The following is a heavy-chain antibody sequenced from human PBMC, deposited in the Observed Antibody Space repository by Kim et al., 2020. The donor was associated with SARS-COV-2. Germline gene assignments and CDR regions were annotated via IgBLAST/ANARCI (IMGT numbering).Heavy chain of an antibody. CDR2: INHSGST. J-gene: IGHJ5*02. CDR1: GGSFSGYY. CDR3: ARDSTTSSIAARPDFDP. D-gene: IGHD6-6*01. V-gene: IGHV4-34*01. Sequence: SETLSLTCAVYGGSFSGYYWSWIRQPPGKGLEWIGEINHSGSTNYNPSLKSRVTISVDTSKNQFSLKLSSVTAADTAVYYCARDSTTSSIAARPDFDPWGQGTLVTVSS.